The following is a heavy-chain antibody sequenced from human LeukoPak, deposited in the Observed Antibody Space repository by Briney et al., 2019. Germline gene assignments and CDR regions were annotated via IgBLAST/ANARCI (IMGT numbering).Heavy chain of an antibody. CDR1: GFTFSSYE. CDR2: ISSSGSTI. D-gene: IGHD3-10*01. Sequence: GGYLRFSCAASGFTFSSYEMNWVRQAQGKGLEWVSYISSSGSTIYYADSVKGRFTIYRDNAKNSLYLQMNSLRAEDTAVYFCASTTYYYCSGSYADFDYWGQGTKVTVSS. CDR3: ASTTYYYCSGSYADFDY. J-gene: IGHJ4*02. V-gene: IGHV3-48*03.